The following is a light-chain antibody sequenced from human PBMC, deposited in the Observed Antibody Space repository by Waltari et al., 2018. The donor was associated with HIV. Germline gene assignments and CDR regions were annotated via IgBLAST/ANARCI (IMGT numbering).Light chain of an antibody. CDR1: RGGLAIHY. V-gene: IGLV6-57*01. J-gene: IGLJ3*02. CDR2: EVN. Sequence: NLILTQPNSWSYSPRKTVTISCTRPRGGLAIHYVQWYQHRPGSSPTTLIYEVNQRPSGVPGRFYGFTDSSSNSAATMISGLKHEDEADYYCQYYDSTSQGVFGGGTKLTVL. CDR3: QYYDSTSQGV.